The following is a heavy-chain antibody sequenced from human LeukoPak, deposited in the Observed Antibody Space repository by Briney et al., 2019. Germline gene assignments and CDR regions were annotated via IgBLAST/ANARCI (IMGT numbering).Heavy chain of an antibody. D-gene: IGHD3-22*01. J-gene: IGHJ3*02. Sequence: PGGSLRLSCAASGFTFSSYTMNWVRQAPGKGLEWVSYISSGSSTIYYADSVKGRFTISRDNAKNSLYLQMNSLRAEDTAVYYCARDLNYYDSSPDAFDIWGQGTMVTVSS. V-gene: IGHV3-48*04. CDR3: ARDLNYYDSSPDAFDI. CDR1: GFTFSSYT. CDR2: ISSGSSTI.